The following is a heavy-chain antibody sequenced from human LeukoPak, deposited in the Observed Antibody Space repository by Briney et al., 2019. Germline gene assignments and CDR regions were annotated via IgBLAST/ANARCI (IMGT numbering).Heavy chain of an antibody. Sequence: PGGSLRLSCAASGFTFSDYYMSWIRQAPGKGLEWVSYISGTTIYTNYADSVKGRFTISRDNAKNSLFLQTNPLRAEDTAVYYCATDRGQYGSGNYYADSWGQGTLVTVSS. CDR1: GFTFSDYY. CDR3: ATDRGQYGSGNYYADS. D-gene: IGHD3-10*01. V-gene: IGHV3-11*05. J-gene: IGHJ4*02. CDR2: ISGTTIYT.